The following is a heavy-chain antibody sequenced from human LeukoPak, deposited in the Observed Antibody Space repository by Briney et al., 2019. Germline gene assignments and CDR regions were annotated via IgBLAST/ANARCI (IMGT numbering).Heavy chain of an antibody. Sequence: ASVKVSCKASGYTFTSYAMHWVRQAPGQRLEWMGWINAGNGNTKYSQKFQGRVTITRDTSASTAYMELSSLRSEDTAVYYCARGTDDILTGYAQHDAFDIWGQGTMVTVSS. CDR2: INAGNGNT. CDR3: ARGTDDILTGYAQHDAFDI. CDR1: GYTFTSYA. J-gene: IGHJ3*02. D-gene: IGHD3-9*01. V-gene: IGHV1-3*01.